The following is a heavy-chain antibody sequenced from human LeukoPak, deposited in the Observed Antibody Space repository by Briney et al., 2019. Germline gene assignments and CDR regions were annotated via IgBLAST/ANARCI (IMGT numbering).Heavy chain of an antibody. V-gene: IGHV1-24*01. CDR3: ATPHVLRYFDWLLHY. D-gene: IGHD3-9*01. CDR1: GYTLTELS. Sequence: ASVKVSCKVSGYTLTELSMHWVRQAPGKGLEWMGGFDPEDGETIYAQKFQGRVTMTEDTSTDTAYMELSSLRSEDTAVYYCATPHVLRYFDWLLHYWGQGTLVTASS. J-gene: IGHJ4*02. CDR2: FDPEDGET.